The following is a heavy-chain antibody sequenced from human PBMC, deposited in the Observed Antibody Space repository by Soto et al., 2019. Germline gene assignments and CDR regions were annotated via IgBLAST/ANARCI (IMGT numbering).Heavy chain of an antibody. CDR1: GFTFSSYS. Sequence: VQLVESGGGLVKPGGSLRLSCAASGFTFSSYSMNWVRQAPGKGLEWVSSISSSSSYIYYADSVKGRFTISRDNAKNSLYLQMNSLRAEDTAVYYCARASGYSYGYGVYYYYGMDVWGQGTTVTVSS. V-gene: IGHV3-21*01. J-gene: IGHJ6*02. CDR2: ISSSSSYI. CDR3: ARASGYSYGYGVYYYYGMDV. D-gene: IGHD5-18*01.